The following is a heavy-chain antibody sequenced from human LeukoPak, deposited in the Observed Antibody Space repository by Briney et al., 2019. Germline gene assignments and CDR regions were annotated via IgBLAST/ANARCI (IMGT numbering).Heavy chain of an antibody. CDR1: GGTFSSYA. J-gene: IGHJ4*02. V-gene: IGHV1-69*13. D-gene: IGHD3-22*01. Sequence: SVTVSCKASGGTFSSYAISWVRQAPGQGLQWMGGIIPIFGTANYAQKFQGRVTITADESTSTAYMELSSLRSEDTAVYYCARFRRDSSGYYYFDYWGQGTLVTVSS. CDR3: ARFRRDSSGYYYFDY. CDR2: IIPIFGTA.